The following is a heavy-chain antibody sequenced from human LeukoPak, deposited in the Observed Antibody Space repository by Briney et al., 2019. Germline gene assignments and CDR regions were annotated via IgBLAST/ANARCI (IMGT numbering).Heavy chain of an antibody. Sequence: QAGGSLRLSCAASGFTFDDYAMHWVRQAPGKGLEWVSGISWNSGSIGYADSVKGRFTISRDNAKNSLYLQMNSLRAEDTALYYCAKEGYDSSGYYYYGMDVWGQGTTVTVS. CDR2: ISWNSGSI. CDR3: AKEGYDSSGYYYYGMDV. D-gene: IGHD3-22*01. CDR1: GFTFDDYA. V-gene: IGHV3-9*01. J-gene: IGHJ6*02.